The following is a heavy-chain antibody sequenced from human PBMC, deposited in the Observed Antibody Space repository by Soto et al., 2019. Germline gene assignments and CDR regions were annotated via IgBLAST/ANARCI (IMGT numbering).Heavy chain of an antibody. CDR3: AVPHYYGSGSYHALSYYYGMDV. Sequence: ASVKVSCKASGGTFSSYAISWVRQAPGQGLEWMGGIIPIFGTANYAQKFQGRVTITADESTSTAYMELSSLRSEDTAVYYCAVPHYYGSGSYHALSYYYGMDVWGQGTTVTVSS. CDR1: GGTFSSYA. J-gene: IGHJ6*02. CDR2: IIPIFGTA. V-gene: IGHV1-69*13. D-gene: IGHD3-10*01.